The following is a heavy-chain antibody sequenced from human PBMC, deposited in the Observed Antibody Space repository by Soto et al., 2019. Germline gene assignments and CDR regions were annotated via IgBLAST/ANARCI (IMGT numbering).Heavy chain of an antibody. V-gene: IGHV3-74*03. Sequence: GGALRLSCAASGFTFSYFWVHWVRQAPGKGLVWVSRIHSDGSSTTYADSVKGRFTISRDNAMNTVYLQMDSLRAEDTAVYYCARGDRGAFDLWGQGTVVTVSS. D-gene: IGHD1-26*01. CDR1: GFTFSYFW. CDR3: ARGDRGAFDL. J-gene: IGHJ3*01. CDR2: IHSDGSST.